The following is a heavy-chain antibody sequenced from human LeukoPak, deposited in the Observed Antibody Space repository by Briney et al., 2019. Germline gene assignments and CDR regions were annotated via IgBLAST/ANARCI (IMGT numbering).Heavy chain of an antibody. CDR1: GYTFIGYY. CDR2: VNPNSGGT. Sequence: ASVKVSCKASGYTFIGYYVHWVRQAPGQGLEWMGWVNPNSGGTDYAQKLQGRITMTRETSISTAYMELNSLRSDDTAVYYCARGDMVRGLYYMDVWGRGTTVTVSS. CDR3: ARGDMVRGLYYMDV. J-gene: IGHJ6*03. V-gene: IGHV1-2*02. D-gene: IGHD3-10*01.